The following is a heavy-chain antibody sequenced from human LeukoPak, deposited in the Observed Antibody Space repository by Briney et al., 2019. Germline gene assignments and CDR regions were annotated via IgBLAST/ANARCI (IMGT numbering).Heavy chain of an antibody. D-gene: IGHD1-14*01. J-gene: IGHJ4*02. CDR3: AKDQRDSELFDY. Sequence: GGSLRLSCAASGFTFSSYGMHWVRQAPGKGLERVAFIRYDGSNKYYADSVKGRFTISRDNSKNTLYLQMNSLRAEDTAVYYCAKDQRDSELFDYWGQGTLVTVSS. CDR2: IRYDGSNK. V-gene: IGHV3-30*02. CDR1: GFTFSSYG.